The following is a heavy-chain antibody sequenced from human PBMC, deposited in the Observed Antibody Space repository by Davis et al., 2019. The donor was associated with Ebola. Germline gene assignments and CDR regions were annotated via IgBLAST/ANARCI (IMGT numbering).Heavy chain of an antibody. D-gene: IGHD3-16*01. CDR1: GFTFSGSA. CDR3: ARVRSFVLVY. Sequence: GGSLRLSCAASGFTFSGSAMHWVRQASGKGLEWVGRIRSKANSYATAYAASVKGRFTISRDDSKNTAYLQMNSLKTEDTAVYYCARVRSFVLVYWGQGTLVTVSS. J-gene: IGHJ4*02. CDR2: IRSKANSYAT. V-gene: IGHV3-73*01.